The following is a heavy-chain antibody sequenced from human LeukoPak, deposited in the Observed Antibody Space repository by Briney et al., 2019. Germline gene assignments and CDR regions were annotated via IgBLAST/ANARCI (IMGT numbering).Heavy chain of an antibody. CDR2: IYYSGST. CDR3: ASNCGGDCSRRQAGGWFDP. CDR1: GGSISSSSYY. Sequence: SETLSLTCTVSGGSISSSSYYWGWIRQPPGKGLEWIGSIYYSGSTYYNPSLKSRVTISVDTSKNQFSLKLSSVTAADTAVYYCASNCGGDCSRRQAGGWFDPWGQGTLVTVSS. V-gene: IGHV4-39*07. D-gene: IGHD2-21*02. J-gene: IGHJ5*02.